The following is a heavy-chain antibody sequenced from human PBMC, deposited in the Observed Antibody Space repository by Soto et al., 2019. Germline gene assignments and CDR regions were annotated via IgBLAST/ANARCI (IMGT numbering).Heavy chain of an antibody. J-gene: IGHJ3*02. D-gene: IGHD1-20*01. CDR1: GFTFSIFA. Sequence: EVQLLESGGGLVQPGGSLRLSCAASGFTFSIFAMSWVRQAPGKGLKSVSGMGGSNDDTYYADSVKGRFTISRDNSKNTLFLQMNSLRAEDTAVYFCAKDRVNHNSVWDPFDIWGQGTTVSVSS. CDR2: MGGSNDDT. V-gene: IGHV3-23*01. CDR3: AKDRVNHNSVWDPFDI.